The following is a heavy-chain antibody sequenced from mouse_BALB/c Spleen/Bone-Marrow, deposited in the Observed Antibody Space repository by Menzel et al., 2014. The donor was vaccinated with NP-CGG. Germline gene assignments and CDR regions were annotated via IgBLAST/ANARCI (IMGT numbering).Heavy chain of an antibody. CDR1: GFNIKDYY. CDR3: NVWDGNYFFDY. V-gene: IGHV14-4*02. Sequence: VTLKECGAELVRSGASVKLSCTASGFNIKDYYMHWVKQRPEQGLEWIGWIDPENGDTEYAPKFQGKATMTADTSSNTAYLQLSSLTSEDTAVYYCNVWDGNYFFDYWGQGTTLTVSS. CDR2: IDPENGDT. D-gene: IGHD2-1*01. J-gene: IGHJ2*01.